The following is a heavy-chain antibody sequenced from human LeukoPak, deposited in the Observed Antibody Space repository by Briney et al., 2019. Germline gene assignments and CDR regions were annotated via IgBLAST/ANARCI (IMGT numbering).Heavy chain of an antibody. CDR1: GYTFIHHY. CDR2: MNPNTGNT. D-gene: IGHD3-10*01. V-gene: IGHV1-8*02. CDR3: ARKFLGSRGYYFDY. J-gene: IGHJ4*02. Sequence: GASVKVSCKPSGYTFIHHYIHWVRQATGQGLEWMGWMNPNTGNTGYAQKFQGRVTMTRDTSISTAYMELSSLRSDDTAVYYCARKFLGSRGYYFDYWGQGTLVTVSS.